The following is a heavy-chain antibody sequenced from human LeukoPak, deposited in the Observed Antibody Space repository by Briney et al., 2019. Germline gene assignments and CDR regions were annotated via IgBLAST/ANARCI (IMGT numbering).Heavy chain of an antibody. CDR3: ARDLKGYCSSTSCRQPDY. Sequence: PSETLSLTCTVSGGSISSSSYYWGWIRQPPGKGLEWIGSIYYSGSTYYNPSLKGRVTISVDTSKNQFSLKLSSVTAADTAVYYCARDLKGYCSSTSCRQPDYWGQGTLVTVSS. V-gene: IGHV4-39*02. J-gene: IGHJ4*02. CDR1: GGSISSSSYY. CDR2: IYYSGST. D-gene: IGHD2-2*01.